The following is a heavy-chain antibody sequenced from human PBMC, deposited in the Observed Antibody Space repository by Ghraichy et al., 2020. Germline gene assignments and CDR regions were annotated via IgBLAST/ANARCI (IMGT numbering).Heavy chain of an antibody. V-gene: IGHV3-7*01. Sequence: GESLNISCAASGFSFSSSWMSWVRQAPGKGLEWVANIKQDGSAKYYVDSVKGRFTISRDNAKKSLYLEMNSLRAKDTAVYYCARAATIAGGTIGNDRWGQGTLVTVSS. CDR3: ARAATIAGGTIGNDR. D-gene: IGHD2-15*01. CDR2: IKQDGSAK. J-gene: IGHJ5*02. CDR1: GFSFSSSW.